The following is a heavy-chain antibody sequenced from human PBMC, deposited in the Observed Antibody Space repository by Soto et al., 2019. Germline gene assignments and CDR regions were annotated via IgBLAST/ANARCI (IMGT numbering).Heavy chain of an antibody. D-gene: IGHD3-10*01. CDR2: INHSGST. CDR3: ARGGFRLLWFENYYYYGMDV. V-gene: IGHV4-34*01. J-gene: IGHJ6*02. Sequence: QVQLQQWGAGLLKPSETLSLTCAVYGGSFSGYYWSWIRQPPGKGLEWIGEINHSGSTNYNPSLKSRVTISVDTSKNQFSLKLSSVTAADTAVYYCARGGFRLLWFENYYYYGMDVWGQGTTVTVSS. CDR1: GGSFSGYY.